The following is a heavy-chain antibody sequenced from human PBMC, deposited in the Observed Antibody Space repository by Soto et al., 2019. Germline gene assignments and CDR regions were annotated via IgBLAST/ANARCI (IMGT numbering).Heavy chain of an antibody. V-gene: IGHV4-59*02. CDR3: ARDLGRNYYGSGSYTCWFDP. Sequence: SETLSLTCTVSGGSVSRFYWSWIRQPPGKGLEWIGYIYYSGSTNYNPSLKSRVTISVDTSKNQFSLKLSSVTAADTAVYYCARDLGRNYYGSGSYTCWFDPWGQGTLVTVSS. D-gene: IGHD3-10*01. CDR1: GGSVSRFY. CDR2: IYYSGST. J-gene: IGHJ5*02.